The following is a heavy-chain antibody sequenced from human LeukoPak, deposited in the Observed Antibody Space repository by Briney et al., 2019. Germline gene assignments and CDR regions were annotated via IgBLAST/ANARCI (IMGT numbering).Heavy chain of an antibody. CDR3: ARDYGDHAFDC. J-gene: IGHJ4*02. CDR1: GGCISRSTYY. Sequence: SETLSLTCTVSGGCISRSTYYWVWIRQPPGKGLEWIGSFYYSGRTYYNPSLKSRVTISVDTSKNQFSLKLSSVTAADTAVYFCARDYGDHAFDCWGQGTLVTVSS. D-gene: IGHD4-17*01. CDR2: FYYSGRT. V-gene: IGHV4-39*01.